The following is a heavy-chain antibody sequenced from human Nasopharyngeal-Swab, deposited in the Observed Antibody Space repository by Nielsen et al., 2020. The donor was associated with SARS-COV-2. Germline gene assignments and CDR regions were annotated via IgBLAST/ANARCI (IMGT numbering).Heavy chain of an antibody. CDR3: ARRGYDYVWGSYRPESWFDP. V-gene: IGHV5-51*01. Sequence: GESLKISCKGSGYSFSSYWIGWVRQMQGKGLEWMGIIYPGDSDTRYSPSFQGQVTISADKSISTAYLQWSSLKASDTAMYYCARRGYDYVWGSYRPESWFDPWGQGTLVTVSS. CDR1: GYSFSSYW. J-gene: IGHJ5*02. D-gene: IGHD3-16*02. CDR2: IYPGDSDT.